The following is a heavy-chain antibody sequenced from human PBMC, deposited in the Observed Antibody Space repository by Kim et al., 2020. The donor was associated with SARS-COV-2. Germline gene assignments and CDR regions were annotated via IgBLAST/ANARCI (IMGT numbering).Heavy chain of an antibody. CDR2: IWYDGSNK. J-gene: IGHJ4*02. CDR1: GFTFSSYG. CDR3: AGTEDPSMYGGLDY. D-gene: IGHD3-10*02. Sequence: GGSQRLSCAASGFTFSSYGMHWVRQAPGKGLEWVAVIWYDGSNKYYADSVKGRFTISRDNSKNTLYLQMNSLRAEDTAVYYCAGTEDPSMYGGLDYWGQGTLVTVSS. V-gene: IGHV3-33*01.